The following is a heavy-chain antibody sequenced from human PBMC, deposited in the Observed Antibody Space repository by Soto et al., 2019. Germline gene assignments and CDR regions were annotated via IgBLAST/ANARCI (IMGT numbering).Heavy chain of an antibody. CDR2: IYYSGST. J-gene: IGHJ5*02. CDR3: ARWWSGSRQGFDP. D-gene: IGHD3-3*01. CDR1: GRSFSSGDYY. Sequence: PSETLSLTCTDSGRSFSSGDYYSSWVRQHPGKGLEWIGYIYYSGSTYYNPSLKSRVTISVDTSKNQFSLKLSSVTAADTAVYYCARWWSGSRQGFDPWGQGTLVTVSS. V-gene: IGHV4-31*03.